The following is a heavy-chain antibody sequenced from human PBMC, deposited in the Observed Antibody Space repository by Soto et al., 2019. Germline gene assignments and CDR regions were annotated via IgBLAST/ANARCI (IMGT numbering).Heavy chain of an antibody. J-gene: IGHJ5*02. D-gene: IGHD3-16*01. CDR2: IYYSGST. CDR1: GGSVSSGSYY. CDR3: ARDGVGLGGYHNWFDP. V-gene: IGHV4-61*01. Sequence: QVQLQESGPGLVKPSETLSLTCTVSGGSVSSGSYYWSWIRQPPGKGLEWIGYIYYSGSTNYNPSLKGRVTISVDTSKTPFSLKLSSVPAADTAVYYCARDGVGLGGYHNWFDPWGQGTLVTVSS.